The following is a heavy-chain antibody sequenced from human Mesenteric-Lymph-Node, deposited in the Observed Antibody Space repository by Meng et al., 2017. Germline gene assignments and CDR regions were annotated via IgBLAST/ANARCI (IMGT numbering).Heavy chain of an antibody. Sequence: SETLSLTCTVSSDSVNSPSYYWSWVRQPPGMGLEWIGYIYYTGSTNYNPSLKSRVTISVDTSKNQFSLNMASVTAADTAVYYCARLIRSTGFDCWGQGTLVTVSS. CDR1: SDSVNSPSYY. CDR2: IYYTGST. J-gene: IGHJ5*01. CDR3: ARLIRSTGFDC. V-gene: IGHV4-61*01. D-gene: IGHD1-14*01.